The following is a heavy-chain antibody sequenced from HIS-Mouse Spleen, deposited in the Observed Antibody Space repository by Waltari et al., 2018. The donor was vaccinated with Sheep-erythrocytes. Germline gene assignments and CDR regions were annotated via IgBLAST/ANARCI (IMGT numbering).Heavy chain of an antibody. CDR3: AREDELGSIAAPGYFQH. CDR2: IYTSGST. CDR1: GGSISSYY. D-gene: IGHD6-6*01. V-gene: IGHV4-4*07. J-gene: IGHJ1*01. Sequence: QVQLQESGPGLVKPSETLSLTCTVSGGSISSYYWSWIRQPAGKGLEWIGRIYTSGSTNYNPALKGRVTMSVDTSKNQFSRKLSSVTAADTAVYYCAREDELGSIAAPGYFQHWGQGTLVTVSS.